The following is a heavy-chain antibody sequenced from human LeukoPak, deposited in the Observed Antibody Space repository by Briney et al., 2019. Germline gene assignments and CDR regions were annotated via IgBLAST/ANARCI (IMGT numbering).Heavy chain of an antibody. CDR3: ARDSSYGYTGTFDY. V-gene: IGHV4-34*01. Sequence: SETLSLTCAVYGGSFSGYYWSWIRQPPGKGLEWIGEINHSGSTNYNPSLKSRVTISVDTSKNQFSLQLNSVTPEDTAVYYCARDSSYGYTGTFDYWGQGTLVTVSS. CDR1: GGSFSGYY. D-gene: IGHD5-18*01. J-gene: IGHJ4*02. CDR2: INHSGST.